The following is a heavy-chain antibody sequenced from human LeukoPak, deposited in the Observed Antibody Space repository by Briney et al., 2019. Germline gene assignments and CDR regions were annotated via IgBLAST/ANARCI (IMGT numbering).Heavy chain of an antibody. CDR3: ATDQRYAFDY. Sequence: GGSLRLSCAASGFTFNSYAMSWVRQAPGKGLEWVSAIRGSGGGTYYADSVKGRFTISRDNSKNTLYLQMNSLRDDDTAVYYCATDQRYAFDYWGQGILVTVSS. CDR1: GFTFNSYA. J-gene: IGHJ4*02. D-gene: IGHD3-9*01. CDR2: IRGSGGGT. V-gene: IGHV3-23*01.